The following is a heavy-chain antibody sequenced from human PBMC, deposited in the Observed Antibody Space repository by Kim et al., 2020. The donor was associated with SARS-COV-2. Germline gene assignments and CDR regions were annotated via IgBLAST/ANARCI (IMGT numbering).Heavy chain of an antibody. D-gene: IGHD5-18*01. CDR3: AREKEWIQLWLGFYY. CDR1: GGSISSSSYY. J-gene: IGHJ4*02. Sequence: SETLSLTCTVSGGSISSSSYYWGWIRQPPGKGLEWIGSIYYSGSTYYNPSLKSRVTISVDTSKNQFSLKLSSVTAADTAVYYCAREKEWIQLWLGFYYWGQGTLVTVSS. CDR2: IYYSGST. V-gene: IGHV4-39*07.